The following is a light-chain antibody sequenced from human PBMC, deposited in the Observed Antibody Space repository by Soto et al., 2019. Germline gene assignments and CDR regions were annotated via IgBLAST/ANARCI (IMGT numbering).Light chain of an antibody. CDR3: QPYNDWPSWT. CDR2: DAS. V-gene: IGKV3D-15*01. Sequence: EIVLTQSPATLSLSPGERGTLSCRASQSVRSNLAWYQQKPGQAPRLLIYDASTRDTGIPARFSGSGSGTEFTLTISSLQSEDYAVYYCQPYNDWPSWTFGQGTKVDIK. J-gene: IGKJ1*01. CDR1: QSVRSN.